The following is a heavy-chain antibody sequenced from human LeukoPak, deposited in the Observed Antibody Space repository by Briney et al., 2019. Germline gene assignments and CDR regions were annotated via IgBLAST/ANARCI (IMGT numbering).Heavy chain of an antibody. CDR2: MYYSGST. CDR3: ARHGRMGTINPSY. J-gene: IGHJ4*02. Sequence: ASETLSLTCTVSGGSISNSSYYWGWIRQPPGKGLEWIGSMYYSGSTYYNPSLKSRAIISVDTSKNQFSLKLSSVTAADTAVYYCARHGRMGTINPSYWGQGTLVTVSS. CDR1: GGSISNSSYY. D-gene: IGHD5-24*01. V-gene: IGHV4-39*01.